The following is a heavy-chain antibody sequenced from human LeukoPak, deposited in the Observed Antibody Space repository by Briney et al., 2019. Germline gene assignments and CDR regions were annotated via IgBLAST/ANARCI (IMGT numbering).Heavy chain of an antibody. V-gene: IGHV4-38-2*02. Sequence: SETLSLTCTVSSGSITNYYWGWIRQPPGKGLEWIGSIYHSGSTYYNPSLKSRVTISVDTSKNQFSLKLSSVTAADTAVYYCARDSPPAHCSGGSCYFDYWGQGTLVTVSS. D-gene: IGHD2-15*01. CDR2: IYHSGST. CDR1: SGSITNYY. CDR3: ARDSPPAHCSGGSCYFDY. J-gene: IGHJ4*02.